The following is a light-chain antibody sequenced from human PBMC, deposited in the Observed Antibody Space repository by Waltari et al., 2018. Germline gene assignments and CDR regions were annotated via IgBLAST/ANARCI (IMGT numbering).Light chain of an antibody. V-gene: IGKV3-11*01. J-gene: IGKJ2*01. Sequence: EIVLTQSPATLSLSPGETATLSCRASQSVGTYLAWYQQKPGQAPRLLIYDASNRATGIPDRFRGSGSGTDSTLTISSLEPEDFALYYCQQRSSWTPHTFGQGARLEIK. CDR2: DAS. CDR1: QSVGTY. CDR3: QQRSSWTPHT.